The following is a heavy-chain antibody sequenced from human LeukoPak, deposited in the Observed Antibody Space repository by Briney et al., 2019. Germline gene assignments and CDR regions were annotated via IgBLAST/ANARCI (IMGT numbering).Heavy chain of an antibody. CDR3: ARDSGYTDY. J-gene: IGHJ4*02. D-gene: IGHD3-22*01. V-gene: IGHV3-74*01. CDR2: LNGDGSSA. Sequence: GGSLRLSCAASGFTFSSPWMHWVRQGPGKGLVWVSRLNGDGSSASYADSVKGRFTISRDNAKNTLYLQMNSLRAEDTAVYYCARDSGYTDYWGQGTLVTVSS. CDR1: GFTFSSPW.